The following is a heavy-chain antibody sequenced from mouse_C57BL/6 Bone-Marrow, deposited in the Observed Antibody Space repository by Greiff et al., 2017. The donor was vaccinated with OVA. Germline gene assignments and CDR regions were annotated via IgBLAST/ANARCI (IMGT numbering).Heavy chain of an antibody. Sequence: VQLQQSGAELARPGASVKLSCKASGYTFTSYGISWVKQRTGQGLEWIGEIYPRSGNTYYNEKFKGKATLTADKSSSTAYMELRSLTSEDSAVYFCARWAGLLRSYYAMDYWGQGTSVTVSS. J-gene: IGHJ4*01. CDR3: ARWAGLLRSYYAMDY. CDR2: IYPRSGNT. D-gene: IGHD1-1*01. CDR1: GYTFTSYG. V-gene: IGHV1-81*01.